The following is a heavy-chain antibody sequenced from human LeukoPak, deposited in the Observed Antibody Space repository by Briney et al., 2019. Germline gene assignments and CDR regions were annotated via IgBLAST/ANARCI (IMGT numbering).Heavy chain of an antibody. D-gene: IGHD1-26*01. V-gene: IGHV3-23*01. CDR1: GFTFTSYS. Sequence: PGGSLRLSCAASGFTFTSYSMSWVRQAPGKGLEWVSGTSDRGDYTYYADSVKGRFTISRDNSKNTLYPQMNSLRAEDTALYFCAKKAQYNGNYPLDYWGRGTLVTVSS. J-gene: IGHJ4*02. CDR2: TSDRGDYT. CDR3: AKKAQYNGNYPLDY.